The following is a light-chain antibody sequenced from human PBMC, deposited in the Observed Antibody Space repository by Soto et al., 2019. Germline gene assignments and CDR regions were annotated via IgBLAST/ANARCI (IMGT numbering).Light chain of an antibody. Sequence: QSALTQPASVSGSPGQSITISCTGTSSDVGGYNYVSWYQQHPGKAPKLMIYDVSNRPSGVSNRFSGSKSGNTASLTISGLQAEDEADYSCGPYTPSGSLVFGGGTQLPAL. CDR1: SSDVGGYNY. CDR3: GPYTPSGSLV. V-gene: IGLV2-14*01. CDR2: DVS. J-gene: IGLJ2*01.